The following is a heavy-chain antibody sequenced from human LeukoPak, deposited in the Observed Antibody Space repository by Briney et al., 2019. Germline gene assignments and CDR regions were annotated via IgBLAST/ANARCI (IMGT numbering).Heavy chain of an antibody. D-gene: IGHD3-16*01. V-gene: IGHV4-39*07. CDR2: IYSGGGT. CDR3: VRDGGNWDVDY. Sequence: SETLSLTCTVSGGSISRGNYFWGWIRQPPGKELEWIGSIYSGGGTHYNPSLNSRLTISADTSKNQFSLNLRSVTAADTAVYFCVRDGGNWDVDYWGQGTLVTVSS. CDR1: GGSISRGNYF. J-gene: IGHJ4*02.